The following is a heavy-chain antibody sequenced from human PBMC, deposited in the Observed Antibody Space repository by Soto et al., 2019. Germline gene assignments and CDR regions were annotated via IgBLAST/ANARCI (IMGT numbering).Heavy chain of an antibody. Sequence: QVQLVQSGAEVKKPGASVKVSCKASGYTFTSSGMSWVRQAPGQGLEWMGWISAHTGSSEYAQRFQGSVTMTTDSSTSTAYMELRSLSSDDTAVYYCARAFFYQGSDSRGYSWDAFDFCGPGTLVTVSS. CDR2: ISAHTGSS. D-gene: IGHD3-22*01. V-gene: IGHV1-18*01. CDR3: ARAFFYQGSDSRGYSWDAFDF. CDR1: GYTFTSSG. J-gene: IGHJ3*01.